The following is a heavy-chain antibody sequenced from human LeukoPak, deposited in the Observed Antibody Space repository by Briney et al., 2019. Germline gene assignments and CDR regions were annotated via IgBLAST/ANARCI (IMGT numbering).Heavy chain of an antibody. CDR1: GFTVSSNY. D-gene: IGHD1-26*01. CDR2: IYSGGST. V-gene: IGHV3-53*05. CDR3: AKDQRSYYPDY. J-gene: IGHJ4*02. Sequence: GGSLRLSCAASGFTVSSNYMSWVRQAPGKGLEWVSVIYSGGSTYYADSVKGRFTISRDNSKNTLYLQMNSLRAEDTAVYYCAKDQRSYYPDYWGQGTLVTVSS.